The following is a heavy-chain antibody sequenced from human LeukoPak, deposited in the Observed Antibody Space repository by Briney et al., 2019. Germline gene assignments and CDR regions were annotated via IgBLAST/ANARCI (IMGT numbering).Heavy chain of an antibody. CDR2: MNPNSGNT. V-gene: IGHV1-8*01. Sequence: ASVKVSCKASGYTFTSYDINWVLQATGQGLEWMGWMNPNSGNTGYAQKFQGRVTMTRNTSISTAYMELSSLRSEDTAVYYCARYVRGGIWGSYRTADYWGQGTLVTVSS. J-gene: IGHJ4*02. D-gene: IGHD3-16*02. CDR1: GYTFTSYD. CDR3: ARYVRGGIWGSYRTADY.